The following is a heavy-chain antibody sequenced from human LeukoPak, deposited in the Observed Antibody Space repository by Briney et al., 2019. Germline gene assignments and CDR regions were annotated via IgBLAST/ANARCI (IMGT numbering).Heavy chain of an antibody. D-gene: IGHD3-3*01. CDR1: GGTFSSYT. CDR3: ARVSKPGFWSGYPGGAFDP. Sequence: ASVKVSCKASGGTFSSYTISWVRQAPGQGLEWMGRIIPILGIANYAQKFQGRVTITADKSTSTAYMELSSLRSEDTAVYYCARVSKPGFWSGYPGGAFDPWGQGTLVTVSS. J-gene: IGHJ5*02. V-gene: IGHV1-69*02. CDR2: IIPILGIA.